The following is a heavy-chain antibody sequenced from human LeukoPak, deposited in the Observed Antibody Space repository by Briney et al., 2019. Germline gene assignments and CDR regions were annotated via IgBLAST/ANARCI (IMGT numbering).Heavy chain of an antibody. V-gene: IGHV3-53*01. J-gene: IGHJ4*02. D-gene: IGHD4-17*01. CDR1: GFTFSSYW. Sequence: GSLRLSCAASGFTFSSYWMTWARQAPGKGLEWVSVLYTSDYTYYADSVKGRFTISRDNSKNTLYLQMDSLRVEDTATYFCARGAVTRDFDFWGQGVLVIVSS. CDR2: LYTSDYT. CDR3: ARGAVTRDFDF.